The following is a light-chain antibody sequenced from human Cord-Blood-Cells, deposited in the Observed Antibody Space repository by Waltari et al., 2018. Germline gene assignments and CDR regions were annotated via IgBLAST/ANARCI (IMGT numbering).Light chain of an antibody. Sequence: DIQMTQYPSSLSASVGDRVTIPCRASQSISSYLNWYQQKPGKAPKLLIYAASSLQSGVPSRFSGSGSGTDFTLTISSLQPEDFATYYCQHSYSTPFTFGPGTKVDIK. V-gene: IGKV1-39*01. J-gene: IGKJ3*01. CDR3: QHSYSTPFT. CDR1: QSISSY. CDR2: AAS.